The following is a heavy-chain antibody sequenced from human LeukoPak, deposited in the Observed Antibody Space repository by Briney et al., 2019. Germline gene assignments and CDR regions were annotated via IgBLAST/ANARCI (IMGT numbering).Heavy chain of an antibody. CDR2: IYYSWST. Sequence: SETLSLTCTVSGGSINNYYWSWIRQPPGKGLEWIGYIYYSWSTNYNPSLKSRVTISVDTSKNQFSLKLSSVTAADTAVYYCARTTGDYYYDSSGYYYLYYFDYWGQGTLVTVSS. CDR1: GGSINNYY. CDR3: ARTTGDYYYDSSGYYYLYYFDY. V-gene: IGHV4-59*08. J-gene: IGHJ4*02. D-gene: IGHD3-22*01.